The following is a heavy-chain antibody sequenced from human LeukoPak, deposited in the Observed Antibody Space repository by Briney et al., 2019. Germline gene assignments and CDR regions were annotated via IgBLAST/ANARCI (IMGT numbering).Heavy chain of an antibody. CDR2: ISGSGDST. D-gene: IGHD1-26*01. CDR1: GFTFSSYA. CDR3: AKDLGSKANTPIDY. V-gene: IGHV3-23*01. J-gene: IGHJ4*02. Sequence: QPGGSLRLSCAASGFTFSSYAMNWVRQAPGKGLEWVSAISGSGDSTYYADSVKGRFTISRDNSQNTLFLQISRLRAEDTAVYYCAKDLGSKANTPIDYWGQGTLVTVSS.